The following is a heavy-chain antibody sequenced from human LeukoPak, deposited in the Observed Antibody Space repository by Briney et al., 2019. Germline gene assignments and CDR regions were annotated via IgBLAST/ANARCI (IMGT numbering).Heavy chain of an antibody. Sequence: SETLSLTCTVSGGSVSSVNNYWSWIRQPAGKGLEWIGRIYPSGNTNYNPSLKSRVTISVDTSKNQFSLKLSSVTAADTAMYYCAKDGSSLRYYYMDVWGKGTTVTVSS. V-gene: IGHV4-61*02. CDR3: AKDGSSLRYYYMDV. D-gene: IGHD2-15*01. CDR1: GGSVSSVNNY. J-gene: IGHJ6*03. CDR2: IYPSGNT.